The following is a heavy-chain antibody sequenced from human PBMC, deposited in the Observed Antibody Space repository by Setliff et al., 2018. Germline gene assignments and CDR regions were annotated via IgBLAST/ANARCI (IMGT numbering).Heavy chain of an antibody. CDR3: LRLVRYCTKIACQATSGDEV. CDR1: GYTLSNSI. D-gene: IGHD2-8*01. CDR2: ISAYNGKT. Sequence: ASVKVSCKASGYTLSNSILSWVRQAPGQGLEWVGWISAYNGKTYSAQKFQDRVTLTTHTSTNMGYLELRDLRSDDTAVYYCLRLVRYCTKIACQATSGDEVWGLGTLVTVST. V-gene: IGHV1-18*01. J-gene: IGHJ4*02.